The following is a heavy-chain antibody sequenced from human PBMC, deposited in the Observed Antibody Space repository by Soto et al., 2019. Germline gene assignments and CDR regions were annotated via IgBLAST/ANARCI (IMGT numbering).Heavy chain of an antibody. D-gene: IGHD3-10*01. CDR2: IDGSGGIT. J-gene: IGHJ5*02. V-gene: IGHV3-23*01. Sequence: QLLQSGGGLVQPGGSLTLSCAASGFTFGTTDMSWVRQAHGEGLEWVSTIDGSGGITYYADSVKGRFTISRDNSRNTVYLQMNSLRGDDTALYYCVKNSGWFNTWGQGALVTVSS. CDR3: VKNSGWFNT. CDR1: GFTFGTTD.